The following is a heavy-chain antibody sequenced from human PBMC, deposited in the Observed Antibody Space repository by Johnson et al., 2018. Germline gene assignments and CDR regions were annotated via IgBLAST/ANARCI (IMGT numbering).Heavy chain of an antibody. J-gene: IGHJ3*02. Sequence: EVQLLETGGGLVKPGGSLRLSCAASGFIFSSYSMNWVRQAPGTGLEWVSFISSSSSYIYYAGSVKGRFTIARDNAKNSLYLQMNSLRAEDTAVYYCARDGVVVAATPDAFDIWGQGTMVTVSS. CDR2: ISSSSSYI. CDR3: ARDGVVVAATPDAFDI. V-gene: IGHV3-21*01. CDR1: GFIFSSYS. D-gene: IGHD2-15*01.